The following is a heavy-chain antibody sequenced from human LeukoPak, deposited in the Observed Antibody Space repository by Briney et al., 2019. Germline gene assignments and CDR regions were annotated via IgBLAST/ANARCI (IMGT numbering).Heavy chain of an antibody. CDR1: GLSFDGYA. CDR3: AKDRGITIFGVDTRFDY. J-gene: IGHJ4*02. D-gene: IGHD3-3*01. Sequence: PGGSLRLSCAASGLSFDGYAMHWVRQAPGKGLEWVSGISWNSGHIGYADSVKGRFTISRDNAKNSLYLQMNSLRAEDTALYYCAKDRGITIFGVDTRFDYWGQGTLVTVSS. CDR2: ISWNSGHI. V-gene: IGHV3-9*01.